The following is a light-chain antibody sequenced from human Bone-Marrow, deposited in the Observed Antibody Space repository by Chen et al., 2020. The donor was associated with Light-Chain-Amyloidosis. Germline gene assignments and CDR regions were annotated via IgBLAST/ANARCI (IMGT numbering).Light chain of an antibody. CDR1: QSISTY. J-gene: IGKJ2*01. V-gene: IGKV1-39*01. Sequence: DIQMTQSPSSLSASVGDRVTITCRASQSISTYLNWYQYKPGKIPKPLIYSASTLQSGVPSRFSGSGSGTDFTLTISSLQAEDFAIYYCQQSHSIPRTFGQGTKLEMK. CDR2: SAS. CDR3: QQSHSIPRT.